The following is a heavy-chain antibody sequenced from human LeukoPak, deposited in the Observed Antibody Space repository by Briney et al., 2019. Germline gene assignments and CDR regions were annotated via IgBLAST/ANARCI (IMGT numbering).Heavy chain of an antibody. CDR3: ASPKMDSGSYWRAFDI. D-gene: IGHD1-26*01. Sequence: PGXSLRLSCAASGFTFSSSWMTWVRQAPGKGLEWVANIKQDGSEKNYVDSVKGRFTISRDNAKNSLYLQMNSLRAEDTAVYYCASPKMDSGSYWRAFDIWGHGTMVTVSS. CDR2: IKQDGSEK. V-gene: IGHV3-7*01. J-gene: IGHJ3*02. CDR1: GFTFSSSW.